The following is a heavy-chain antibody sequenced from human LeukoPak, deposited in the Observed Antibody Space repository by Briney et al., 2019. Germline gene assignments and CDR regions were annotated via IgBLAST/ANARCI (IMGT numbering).Heavy chain of an antibody. Sequence: GESLKISCKGSGYSFTSYWIGWVRQMPGKGLEWMGIIYPGDSDTRYRPSFQGQVTISADKSVSTAYLQCSSLKASDTAMYYCARAPDCSSTSCYYMDVWGKGTTVTVPS. D-gene: IGHD2-2*01. CDR1: GYSFTSYW. CDR2: IYPGDSDT. J-gene: IGHJ6*03. CDR3: ARAPDCSSTSCYYMDV. V-gene: IGHV5-51*01.